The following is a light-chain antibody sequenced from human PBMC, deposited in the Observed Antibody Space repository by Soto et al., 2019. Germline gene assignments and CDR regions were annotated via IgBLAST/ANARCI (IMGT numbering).Light chain of an antibody. Sequence: VVLTQSPATLSLSPGERGSLSCGASQSVSSSYVAWYQHKPGLAPRLLIHDTSSRAIGIPDRLSGSGTGTEFTLTINSLQAEDFALPSCPKYYPWPSPFRQGTRLK. CDR3: PKYYPWPSP. V-gene: IGKV3D-20*01. J-gene: IGKJ5*01. CDR2: DTS. CDR1: QSVSSSY.